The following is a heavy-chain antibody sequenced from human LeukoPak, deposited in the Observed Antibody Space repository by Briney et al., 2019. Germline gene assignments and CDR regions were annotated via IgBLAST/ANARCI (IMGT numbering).Heavy chain of an antibody. D-gene: IGHD3-10*01. J-gene: IGHJ4*02. V-gene: IGHV3-30*19. CDR1: GFTFSSYG. CDR2: ISFDGSNK. CDR3: ARSTTMVRGVTDY. Sequence: GGSLRLSCAASGFTFSSYGMHWVRQAPGKGLEWVAVISFDGSNKYYADSVKGRFTISRDNSNNTLYLQMNSLRVEDTAVYHCARSTTMVRGVTDYWGQGTLVTVSS.